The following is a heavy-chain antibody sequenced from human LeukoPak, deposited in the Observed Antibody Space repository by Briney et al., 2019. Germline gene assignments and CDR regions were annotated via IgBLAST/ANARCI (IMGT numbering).Heavy chain of an antibody. CDR2: IWYDGSNK. Sequence: PGRSLRLSCAASGFTFSSYGMHWVRQAPGKGLEWVAVIWYDGSNKYYADSVKGRFTISRDNSKNTLYLQMNSLRAEDTAVYYCARGSVYDSSGYHYKPLYYFDYWGQGTLVTVSS. J-gene: IGHJ4*02. CDR3: ARGSVYDSSGYHYKPLYYFDY. V-gene: IGHV3-33*01. CDR1: GFTFSSYG. D-gene: IGHD3-22*01.